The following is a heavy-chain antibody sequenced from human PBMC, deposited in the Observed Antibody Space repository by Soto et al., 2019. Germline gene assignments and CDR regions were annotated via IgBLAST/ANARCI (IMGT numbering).Heavy chain of an antibody. Sequence: QVQLVQSGAEVKKPGASVKVSCKASGYTFTSYGISWVRQAPGQGLEWMGWISAYNGNTNYAQKLQGRVTMTTDTSKSTAYMELRSLRSDDTAVHYCARDRGARLVWLVEELDYWGQGTLVTVSS. V-gene: IGHV1-18*04. CDR3: ARDRGARLVWLVEELDY. D-gene: IGHD6-19*01. J-gene: IGHJ4*02. CDR2: ISAYNGNT. CDR1: GYTFTSYG.